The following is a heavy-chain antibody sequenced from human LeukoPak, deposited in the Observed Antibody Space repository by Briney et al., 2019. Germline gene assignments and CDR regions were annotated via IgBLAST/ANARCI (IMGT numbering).Heavy chain of an antibody. CDR3: ARDHRRLRSLDY. Sequence: SVKVSCKASVGTFSSYAISWVRQAPGQGLEWMGGIIPIFDRANYAQKFQGRVTITADESTSTAYMELSSLRSEDTAVYYCARDHRRLRSLDYWGQGTLVTVSS. J-gene: IGHJ4*02. D-gene: IGHD5-12*01. CDR2: IIPIFDRA. CDR1: VGTFSSYA. V-gene: IGHV1-69*13.